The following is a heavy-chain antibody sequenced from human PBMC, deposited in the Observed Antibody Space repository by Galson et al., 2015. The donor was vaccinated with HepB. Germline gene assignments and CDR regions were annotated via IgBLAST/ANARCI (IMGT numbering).Heavy chain of an antibody. CDR1: GGSISSYY. Sequence: ETLSLTCTVSGGSISSYYWSWIRQPPGKGLEWIGYIYYSGSTNYNPSLKSRVTISVDTSKNQFSLKLSSVTAADTAVYYCARHGRYDFWSGYLLSLVPYYYYGMDVWGQGTTVTVSS. V-gene: IGHV4-59*08. CDR3: ARHGRYDFWSGYLLSLVPYYYYGMDV. J-gene: IGHJ6*02. D-gene: IGHD3-3*01. CDR2: IYYSGST.